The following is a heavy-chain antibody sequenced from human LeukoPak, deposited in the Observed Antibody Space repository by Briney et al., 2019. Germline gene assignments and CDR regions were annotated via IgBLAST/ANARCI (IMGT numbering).Heavy chain of an antibody. CDR2: IKQDGSEK. CDR1: GFTFSSYW. Sequence: QPGGSLRLSCAASGFTFSSYWMTWVRQAPGKGLEWVANIKQDGSEKYYVDSVKGRFTISRDNDKESLYLQMNSLRAEDTAVYYCARDQATSLYYYSYYHMDVWGEGTTVTISS. J-gene: IGHJ6*03. V-gene: IGHV3-7*01. CDR3: ARDQATSLYYYSYYHMDV. D-gene: IGHD5-12*01.